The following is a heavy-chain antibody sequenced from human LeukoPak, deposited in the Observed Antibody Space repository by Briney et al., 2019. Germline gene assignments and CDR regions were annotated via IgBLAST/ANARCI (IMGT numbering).Heavy chain of an antibody. Sequence: GRSLRLSCAASGFTLSSYAIPWVREAPGTGLEWLAGISYDGSIKYYADSVKGRFTISRDNAKNTLYLQMNSLRAEDTAVYYCARDLGDYDSSGWPRGGFYYGMDVWGQGTTVTVSS. CDR1: GFTLSSYA. D-gene: IGHD6-19*01. CDR3: ARDLGDYDSSGWPRGGFYYGMDV. J-gene: IGHJ6*02. CDR2: ISYDGSIK. V-gene: IGHV3-30-3*01.